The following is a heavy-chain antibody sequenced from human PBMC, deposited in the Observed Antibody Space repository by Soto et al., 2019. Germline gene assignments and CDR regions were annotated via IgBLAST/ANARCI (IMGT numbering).Heavy chain of an antibody. D-gene: IGHD2-2*02. CDR1: GYTFSNYG. CDR2: ISAKSGNR. J-gene: IGHJ4*02. Sequence: ASVKVSCKASGYTFSNYGISWVRQAPGQGLEWMGWISAKSGNRHDAQKLQARVTMTTDTSASTAFMELRSLTSDDTAVYYCARGLDCSTSICYTLAYWGQGTLVTVSP. V-gene: IGHV1-18*04. CDR3: ARGLDCSTSICYTLAY.